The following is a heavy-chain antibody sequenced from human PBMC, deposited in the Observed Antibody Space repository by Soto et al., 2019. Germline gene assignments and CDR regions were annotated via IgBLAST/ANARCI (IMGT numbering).Heavy chain of an antibody. V-gene: IGHV1-2*04. CDR1: GYTFTGYY. Sequence: QVQLVQSGAEVKKPGASVKVSCKASGYTFTGYYMHWVRQAPGQGLEWMGWINPNSGGTNYAQKFQGWVTMTMDTSISTAYMELSRLRSDDTAVYYCARGITLFGVVTYYFDYWGQGTLVTVSS. J-gene: IGHJ4*02. CDR3: ARGITLFGVVTYYFDY. CDR2: INPNSGGT. D-gene: IGHD3-3*01.